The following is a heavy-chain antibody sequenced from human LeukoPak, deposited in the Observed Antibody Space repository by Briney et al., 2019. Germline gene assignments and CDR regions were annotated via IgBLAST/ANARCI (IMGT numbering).Heavy chain of an antibody. CDR2: IYYSGST. CDR1: GGSISSSSYY. D-gene: IGHD4-17*01. V-gene: IGHV4-39*01. CDR3: ASPHYGDYLNWFDP. J-gene: IGHJ5*02. Sequence: SETLSRTCTVSGGSISSSSYYWGWIRQPPGKGLEWIGSIYYSGSTYYNPSLRSRVTISVDTSKNQFSLKLSSVTAADTAVYYCASPHYGDYLNWFDPWGQGTLVTVSS.